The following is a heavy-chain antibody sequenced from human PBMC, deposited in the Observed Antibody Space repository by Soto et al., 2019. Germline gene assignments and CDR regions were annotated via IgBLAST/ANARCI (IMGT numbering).Heavy chain of an antibody. CDR2: IWYDGSNK. D-gene: IGHD2-15*01. Sequence: GGYLRLSCAASGFTFSSYGMHWVRQAPGKGLEWVAVIWYDGSNKYYADSVKGRFTISRDNSKNTLYLQMNSLRAEDTAVYYCARDRDCSGGSCSLRDYYYYMDVWGNGTSVTVSS. J-gene: IGHJ6*03. CDR3: ARDRDCSGGSCSLRDYYYYMDV. V-gene: IGHV3-33*01. CDR1: GFTFSSYG.